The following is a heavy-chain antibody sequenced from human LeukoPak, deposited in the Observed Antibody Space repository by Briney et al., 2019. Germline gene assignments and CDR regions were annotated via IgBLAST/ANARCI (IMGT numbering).Heavy chain of an antibody. CDR1: GDSISSGGYY. CDR3: ARDYQNYYDSSGYYSSAFDI. V-gene: IGHV4-31*03. Sequence: PSQTLSLTCTVSGDSISSGGYYWSWIRQHPGKGLEWIGYIYYSGSTYYNPSLKSRVTISVDTSKNQFSLKLSSVTAADTAVYYCARDYQNYYDSSGYYSSAFDIWGQGTMVTVSS. CDR2: IYYSGST. J-gene: IGHJ3*02. D-gene: IGHD3-22*01.